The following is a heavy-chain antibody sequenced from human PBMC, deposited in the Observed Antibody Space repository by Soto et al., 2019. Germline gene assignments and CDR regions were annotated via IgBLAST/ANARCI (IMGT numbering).Heavy chain of an antibody. CDR3: ARLNPIAAAFDS. V-gene: IGHV3-64*01. Sequence: EVQLVESGGGLVQPGGSLRLSCAASGFTFSYYAMHWVRQAPGKGLEYVSAIRYNGSNTYYANSVKGRFTISRDNSKNTLYLQMGILRAEDMAVYYCARLNPIAAAFDSWGPGTLVTVS. CDR1: GFTFSYYA. D-gene: IGHD6-13*01. CDR2: IRYNGSNT. J-gene: IGHJ4*02.